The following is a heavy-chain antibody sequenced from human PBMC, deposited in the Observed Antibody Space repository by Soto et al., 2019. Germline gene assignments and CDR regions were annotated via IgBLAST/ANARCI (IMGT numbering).Heavy chain of an antibody. J-gene: IGHJ4*02. D-gene: IGHD1-20*01. CDR2: VSGSGGST. CDR3: AKPPDYNWNDY. CDR1: GFTFSSYA. V-gene: IGHV3-23*01. Sequence: GGSLRLSCAASGFTFSSYAMSWVRQAPGKGLGWISAVSGSGGSTYYADSVKGRFTISRDNSKDTLYLQMNNLRAEDTAVYYCAKPPDYNWNDYWGQGTLVTAPQ.